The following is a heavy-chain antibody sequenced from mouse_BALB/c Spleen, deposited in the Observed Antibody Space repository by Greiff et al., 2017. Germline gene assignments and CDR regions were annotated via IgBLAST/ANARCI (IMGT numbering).Heavy chain of an antibody. V-gene: IGHV5-6*01. CDR3: ARQAITTVVAHYFDY. CDR1: GFTFSSYG. J-gene: IGHJ2*01. Sequence: EVQRVESGGGLVKPGGSLKLSCAASGFTFSSYGMSWVRQTPDKRLEWVATISSGGSYTYYPDSVKGRFTISRDNAKNTLYLQMSSLKSEDTAMYYCARQAITTVVAHYFDYWGQGTTLTVSS. CDR2: ISSGGSYT. D-gene: IGHD1-1*01.